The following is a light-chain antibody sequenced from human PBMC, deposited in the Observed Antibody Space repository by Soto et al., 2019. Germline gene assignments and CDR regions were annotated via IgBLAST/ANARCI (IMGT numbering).Light chain of an antibody. Sequence: EILLTQSPATLSLSPGERATLSCRASQSVSSNLAWYQQKPGQAPRLLIYGASTRATGIPARFSGSGSGTEFTLTISSLQSEDFAVYYCQQYNNWPRTFGRGTKVDI. CDR3: QQYNNWPRT. CDR2: GAS. V-gene: IGKV3-15*01. CDR1: QSVSSN. J-gene: IGKJ1*01.